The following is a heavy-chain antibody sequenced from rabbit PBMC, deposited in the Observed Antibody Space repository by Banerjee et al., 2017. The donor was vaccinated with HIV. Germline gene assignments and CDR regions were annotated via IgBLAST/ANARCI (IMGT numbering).Heavy chain of an antibody. Sequence: QSLEESGGDLVKPGASLTLTCTASGFSFSSGYDMCWVRQAPGKGLEWIACINTGSAGAYYASWAKGRFTISKTSSTTVTLQMTSLTAADTATYFCARDSRACGWTRLDLWGPGTLVTVS. J-gene: IGHJ6*01. V-gene: IGHV1S40*01. CDR3: ARDSRACGWTRLDL. CDR2: INTGSAGA. D-gene: IGHD1-1*01. CDR1: GFSFSSGYD.